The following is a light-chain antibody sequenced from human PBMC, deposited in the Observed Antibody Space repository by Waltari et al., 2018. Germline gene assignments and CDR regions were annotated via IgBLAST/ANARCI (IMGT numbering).Light chain of an antibody. CDR1: SSDVGFYNL. CDR3: CSYAGRNIWV. CDR2: EVI. V-gene: IGLV2-23*02. J-gene: IGLJ3*02. Sequence: QSALTQPASVSGSPGQSITISCTGTSSDVGFYNLVSWYQQHPGKAPELVVYEVISRPSGFSIRFSGSKSGNTASLTISGLQAEDEADYYCCSYAGRNIWVFGGGTKLTVL.